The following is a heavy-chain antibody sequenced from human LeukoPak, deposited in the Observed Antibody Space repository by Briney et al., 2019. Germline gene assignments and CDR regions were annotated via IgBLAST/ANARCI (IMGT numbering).Heavy chain of an antibody. J-gene: IGHJ4*02. CDR3: AKGGKPRFDSSSPFDY. D-gene: IGHD6-6*01. V-gene: IGHV3-23*01. Sequence: GGSLRLSCAASGFTFSSYAMSWVRQAPGKGLEWVSAISGSGGSTYYADSVKGRFTISRDNSKNTLYLQMNSLRAEDTAVYYCAKGGKPRFDSSSPFDYWGQGTLVTVSS. CDR1: GFTFSSYA. CDR2: ISGSGGST.